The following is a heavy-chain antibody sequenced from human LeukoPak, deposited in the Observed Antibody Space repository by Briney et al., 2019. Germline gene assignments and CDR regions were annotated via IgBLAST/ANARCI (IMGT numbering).Heavy chain of an antibody. CDR3: ARIPSGSYGIFDY. CDR2: IYHSGSA. D-gene: IGHD1-26*01. V-gene: IGHV4-4*02. CDR1: GGSISSSNW. J-gene: IGHJ4*02. Sequence: SETLSLTCAVSGGSISSSNWWSWVRQPPGKGLEWIGEIYHSGSANQNPSLKSRVSMSLDKSKNQFSLRLTSVTAADTAVYYCARIPSGSYGIFDYWGQGTLVTVSS.